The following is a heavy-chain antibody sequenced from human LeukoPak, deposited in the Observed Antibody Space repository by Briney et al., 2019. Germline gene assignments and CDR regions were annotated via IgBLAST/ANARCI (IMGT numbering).Heavy chain of an antibody. V-gene: IGHV4-38-2*02. CDR1: GYSISNGYY. J-gene: IGHJ5*02. D-gene: IGHD3-10*01. Sequence: SETLSLTCTVSGYSISNGYYWGWIRQPPGKGLEWIGNIYHSGSAYYNPSLKSRVTISVDTSKNQFSLKLSSVTAADTAVYYCARDSGTTGEVKFDPWGQGTLVTVSS. CDR3: ARDSGTTGEVKFDP. CDR2: IYHSGSA.